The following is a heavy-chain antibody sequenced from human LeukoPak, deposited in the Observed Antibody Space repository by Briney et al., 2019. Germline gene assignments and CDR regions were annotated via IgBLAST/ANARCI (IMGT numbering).Heavy chain of an antibody. J-gene: IGHJ4*02. Sequence: GGSLRLSCLASGFSFSNYGMHWVRQAPGKGLEWVAVIWFDGTNEDYADSVKGRFTISRDNSKNTLYLQMNSLRAEDTAVYYCAKETRVWSGIWNFDCGGQGTLVTVSS. CDR3: AKETRVWSGIWNFDC. CDR1: GFSFSNYG. CDR2: IWFDGTNE. V-gene: IGHV3-33*06. D-gene: IGHD3-3*01.